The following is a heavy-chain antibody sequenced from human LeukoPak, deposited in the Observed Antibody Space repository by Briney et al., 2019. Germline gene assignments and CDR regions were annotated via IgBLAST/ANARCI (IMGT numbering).Heavy chain of an antibody. Sequence: ASVKVSCKPSGYTFSAFYIHWVRQAPGQGLEWMGWITPYSGGTNYAQRFQDRVTMTWDTSIGTANMELSGLTSDDTAVYYCARDRADNFDSSGYYPDGLDIWGQGTMVTVS. V-gene: IGHV1-2*02. J-gene: IGHJ3*02. CDR1: GYTFSAFY. CDR2: ITPYSGGT. CDR3: ARDRADNFDSSGYYPDGLDI. D-gene: IGHD3-22*01.